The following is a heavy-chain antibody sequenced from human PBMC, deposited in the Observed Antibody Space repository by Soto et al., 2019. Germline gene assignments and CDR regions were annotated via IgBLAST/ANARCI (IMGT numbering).Heavy chain of an antibody. D-gene: IGHD4-4*01. CDR1: GYTFTSYG. V-gene: IGHV1-18*01. Sequence: ASVKVSCKASGYTFTSYGISWVRQAPGRGLEWMGWISAYNGNTNYAEKIPGRVTMTTDTSTSTAYTELSSYRSDDKAVYYCARDSNYKCCYYGMDVWGQGTTVTVSS. J-gene: IGHJ6*02. CDR2: ISAYNGNT. CDR3: ARDSNYKCCYYGMDV.